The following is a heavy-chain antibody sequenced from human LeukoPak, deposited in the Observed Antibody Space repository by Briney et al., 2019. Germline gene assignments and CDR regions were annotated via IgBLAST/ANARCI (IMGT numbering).Heavy chain of an antibody. CDR2: IYYSGST. CDR3: ASSPGGWFDP. CDR1: GFTFSNYW. Sequence: GSLRLSCAASGFTFSNYWMSWIRQPPGKGLEWIGYIYYSGSTNYDPSLKSRVTISVDTSKNQFSLKLSSVTAADTAVYYCASSPGGWFDPWGQGTLVTVSS. V-gene: IGHV4-59*01. J-gene: IGHJ5*02.